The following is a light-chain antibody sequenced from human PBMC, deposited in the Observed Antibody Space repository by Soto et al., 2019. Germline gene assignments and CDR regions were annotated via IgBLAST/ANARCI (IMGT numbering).Light chain of an antibody. V-gene: IGLV2-11*01. CDR3: SSFAATFSWV. CDR2: DVG. Sequence: SALTQPRSVSGPPGQSVTISCTGTSSDVGGYDRVSWYQQRPGKAPKLIIYDVGRRPSGVPDRFSGSKSGNTASLTISGLQADDEADYFCSSFAATFSWVFGGGTKLTVL. J-gene: IGLJ3*02. CDR1: SSDVGGYDR.